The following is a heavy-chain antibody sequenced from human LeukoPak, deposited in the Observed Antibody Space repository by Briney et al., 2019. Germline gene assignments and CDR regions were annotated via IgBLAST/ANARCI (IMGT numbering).Heavy chain of an antibody. J-gene: IGHJ6*02. Sequence: PSETLSLTCTVSGGSISGYYWSWIRQPPGKGLEWIGEINHSGSTNYNPSLKSRVTISVDTSKNQFSLKLSSVTAADTAVYYCAQGYYYYGMDVWGQGTTVTVSS. V-gene: IGHV4-34*01. CDR3: AQGYYYYGMDV. CDR1: GGSISGYY. CDR2: INHSGST.